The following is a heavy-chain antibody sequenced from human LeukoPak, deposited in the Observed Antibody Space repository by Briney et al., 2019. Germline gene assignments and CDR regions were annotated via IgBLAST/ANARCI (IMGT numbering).Heavy chain of an antibody. CDR3: ASGLRGDAFDI. V-gene: IGHV4-39*01. CDR2: IYYSGST. Sequence: PSETLSLTCTVSGGSISSSSYYWGWIRQPPGKGLEWIGSIYYSGSTYYNPSLKGRVTISVDTSKNQFSLKLSSVTAADTAVYYCASGLRGDAFDIWGQGTMVTVSS. J-gene: IGHJ3*02. D-gene: IGHD4-17*01. CDR1: GGSISSSSYY.